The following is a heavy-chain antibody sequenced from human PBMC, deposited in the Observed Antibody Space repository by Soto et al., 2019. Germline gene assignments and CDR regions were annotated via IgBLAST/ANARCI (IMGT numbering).Heavy chain of an antibody. Sequence: ASVKVSCKASGYSFTSPDINWVRQTTGQGLEWMGWMQPSSGRTGYAQKFQGRVTMTRDTSINTAYMELSSLTSDATAFYYCARGVTAGVDYWGQGTLGAVSS. CDR1: GYSFTSPD. J-gene: IGHJ4*02. CDR2: MQPSSGRT. CDR3: ARGVTAGVDY. V-gene: IGHV1-8*01. D-gene: IGHD1-26*01.